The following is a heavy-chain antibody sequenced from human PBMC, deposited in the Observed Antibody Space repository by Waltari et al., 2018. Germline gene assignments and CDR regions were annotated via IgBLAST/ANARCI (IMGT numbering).Heavy chain of an antibody. CDR1: GFTFSSYA. J-gene: IGHJ4*02. V-gene: IGHV3-30-3*01. CDR3: ARESMSSYFFDY. CDR2: ISYDGNTK. D-gene: IGHD2-21*01. Sequence: QVQLVESGGGVVQLGRSLRLSCAVSGFTFSSYAMHWVRQAQGKGVEWVAVISYDGNTKFYADSVEGRFTSSRDNSKNTLYLQMNSLRAEDTAVFYCARESMSSYFFDYWGQGTLVTVSS.